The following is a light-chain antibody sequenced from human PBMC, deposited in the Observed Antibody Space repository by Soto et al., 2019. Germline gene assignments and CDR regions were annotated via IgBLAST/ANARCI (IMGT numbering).Light chain of an antibody. Sequence: EIVLTQSPVTLSLSPGERATLSCRASQSVRSSYLAWYQQKPGQAPRLLIYGASSKATGIPDRFSGSGSGTDFTLTISRLEPEDFAIYYCQQYGRSRTFGQGTKVDIK. CDR3: QQYGRSRT. J-gene: IGKJ1*01. CDR2: GAS. CDR1: QSVRSSY. V-gene: IGKV3-20*01.